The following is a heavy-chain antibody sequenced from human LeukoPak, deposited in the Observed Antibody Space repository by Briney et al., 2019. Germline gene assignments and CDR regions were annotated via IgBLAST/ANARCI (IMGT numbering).Heavy chain of an antibody. D-gene: IGHD2-15*01. V-gene: IGHV3-21*04. Sequence: GGSLRLSCAASRFTFSSYSMNWVRQAPGKGLEWVSSIGSSSSYIYYADSVKGRFTISRDNAKNSLYLQMNSLRAEDTAVYYCAKDGYCSGGSCYIPHYYYYYMDVWGKGTTVTISS. CDR2: IGSSSSYI. CDR1: RFTFSSYS. J-gene: IGHJ6*03. CDR3: AKDGYCSGGSCYIPHYYYYYMDV.